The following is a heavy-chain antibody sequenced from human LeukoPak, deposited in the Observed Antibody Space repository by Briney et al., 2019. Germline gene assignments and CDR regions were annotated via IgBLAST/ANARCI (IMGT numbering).Heavy chain of an antibody. D-gene: IGHD2-8*01. V-gene: IGHV1-2*02. CDR2: INPNSGGT. J-gene: IGHJ6*03. CDR1: GYTFSGYY. Sequence: ASVKVSCKASGYTFSGYYVHWVRQAPGQGLEWMGWINPNSGGTNYAQKFQGRVTMTRDTSINTGYMEVRRLTSDDTADYYCARSAEHCANGVCFTKYYMDVWGEGTTVTVSS. CDR3: ARSAEHCANGVCFTKYYMDV.